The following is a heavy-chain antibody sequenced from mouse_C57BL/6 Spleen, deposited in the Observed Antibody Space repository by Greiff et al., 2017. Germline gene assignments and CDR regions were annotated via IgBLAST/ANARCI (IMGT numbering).Heavy chain of an antibody. D-gene: IGHD2-5*01. J-gene: IGHJ2*01. CDR3: ARGSNYYFDY. CDR2: INPNNGGT. V-gene: IGHV1-22*01. CDR1: RYTFTDYN. Sequence: VQLQQSGPELVKPGASVKMSCKASRYTFTDYNMHWVKQTHGKSLEWIGYINPNNGGTSYNQKFKGKATLTVNKSSSTAYMGLRSLTSEDSAVYDCARGSNYYFDYWGQGTTLTVSS.